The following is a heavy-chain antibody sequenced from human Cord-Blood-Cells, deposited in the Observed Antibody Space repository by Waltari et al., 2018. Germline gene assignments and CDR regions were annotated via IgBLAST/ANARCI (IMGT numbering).Heavy chain of an antibody. J-gene: IGHJ4*02. CDR2: INHSGST. V-gene: IGHV4-34*01. Sequence: QVQLQQWGAGLLKPSETLSLTCAVYGGSFSGYYWSWIRQPPGKGLEWIGEINHSGSTNYNQSLKSRVTISVDTSKNQFSLKLSSVTAADTAVYYCALVGATLHGDYWGQGTLVTVSS. D-gene: IGHD1-26*01. CDR3: ALVGATLHGDY. CDR1: GGSFSGYY.